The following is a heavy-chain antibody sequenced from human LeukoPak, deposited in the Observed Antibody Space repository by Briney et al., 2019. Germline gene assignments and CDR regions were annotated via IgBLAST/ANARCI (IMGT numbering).Heavy chain of an antibody. V-gene: IGHV3-48*02. J-gene: IGHJ4*02. CDR2: ISRSSSTI. D-gene: IGHD3-10*01. Sequence: PGGSLRLSCAASGFTFSSYRMNWVRQAPGKGLEWVSYISRSSSTIYYADSVKGRFTISRDSTQNSLYLQMNSLRDEDTAVYYCARGFGSGTVFDYWGQGTLVTVSS. CDR1: GFTFSSYR. CDR3: ARGFGSGTVFDY.